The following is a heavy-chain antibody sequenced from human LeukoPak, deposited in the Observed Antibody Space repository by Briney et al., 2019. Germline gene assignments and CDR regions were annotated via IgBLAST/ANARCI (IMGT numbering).Heavy chain of an antibody. J-gene: IGHJ6*03. Sequence: SVKVSCKASGGTFSSYAISWVRQAPGQGLEWMGGITPIFGTANYAQKFQGRVTITTDESTSTAYMELSSLRSEDTAVYYCATDIQPSPSYYYYMDVWGKGTTVTVSS. CDR1: GGTFSSYA. CDR3: ATDIQPSPSYYYYMDV. D-gene: IGHD5-12*01. V-gene: IGHV1-69*05. CDR2: ITPIFGTA.